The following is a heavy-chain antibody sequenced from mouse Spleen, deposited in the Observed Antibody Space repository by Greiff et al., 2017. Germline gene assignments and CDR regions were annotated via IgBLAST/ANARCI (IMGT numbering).Heavy chain of an antibody. CDR3: ARGWDWAY. Sequence: VQLQQPGAELVMPGASVKLSCKASGYTFTSYWMHWVKQRPGQGLEWIGEIDPSDSYTNYNQKFKGKATLTVDKSSSTAYMQLSSLTSEDSAVYYCARGWDWAYWGQGTLVTVSA. J-gene: IGHJ3*01. CDR2: IDPSDSYT. D-gene: IGHD4-1*01. CDR1: GYTFTSYW. V-gene: IGHV1-69*01.